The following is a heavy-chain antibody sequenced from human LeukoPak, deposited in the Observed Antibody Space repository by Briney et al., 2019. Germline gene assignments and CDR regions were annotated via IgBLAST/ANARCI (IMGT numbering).Heavy chain of an antibody. J-gene: IGHJ6*02. CDR2: IYHSGST. D-gene: IGHD3-10*01. V-gene: IGHV4-38-2*02. CDR3: ARGWFGANYYYYYGMDV. Sequence: SETLSLTCTVSGYSISSGYYWGWIRQPPGKGLEWIGSIYHSGSTYYNPSLKSRVTISVDTSKNQFSLKLSSVTAADTAVYYCARGWFGANYYYYYGMDVWGQGTTVTVSS. CDR1: GYSISSGYY.